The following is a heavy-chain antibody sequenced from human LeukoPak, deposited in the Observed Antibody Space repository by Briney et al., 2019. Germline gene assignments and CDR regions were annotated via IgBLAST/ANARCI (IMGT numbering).Heavy chain of an antibody. Sequence: GASVKVSCKASAYTFTSYGISWVRQAPGQGLEWMGWISAYNGNTNYAQKLQGRVTMTTDTSTSTAYMELRSLRSDDTAVYYCARDYSSSWYPYYGMDVWGQGTTVTVSS. V-gene: IGHV1-18*01. CDR3: ARDYSSSWYPYYGMDV. D-gene: IGHD6-13*01. J-gene: IGHJ6*02. CDR2: ISAYNGNT. CDR1: AYTFTSYG.